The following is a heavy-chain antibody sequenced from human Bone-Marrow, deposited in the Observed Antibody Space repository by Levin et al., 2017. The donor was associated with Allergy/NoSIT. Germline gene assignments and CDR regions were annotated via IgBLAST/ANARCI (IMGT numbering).Heavy chain of an antibody. Sequence: LSLTCAASGFTFSNSWMSWVRQAPGKGLEWVANIKEDGSEKYYVDSVKGRFTISRDNAKNSLYVQMNSLRAEDTAVYYCARDQFRRATIGARWFDPWGQGTLVTVSS. D-gene: IGHD5-24*01. CDR2: IKEDGSEK. CDR1: GFTFSNSW. J-gene: IGHJ5*02. V-gene: IGHV3-7*01. CDR3: ARDQFRRATIGARWFDP.